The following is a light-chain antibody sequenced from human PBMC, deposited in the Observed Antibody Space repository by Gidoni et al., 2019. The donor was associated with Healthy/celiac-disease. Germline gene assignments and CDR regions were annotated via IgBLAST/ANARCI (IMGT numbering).Light chain of an antibody. CDR1: NIGSKR. V-gene: IGLV3-21*02. J-gene: IGLJ2*01. Sequence: SYVLHQPPSPSVAPEQTARLPRGGNNIGSKRVHWYRSKPGHALVLVVYDDRTRPSRIPELFSGANSGSTATLTSSRVEAGDEADYYCQVWDSSSDLVVFGGGTKLTVL. CDR2: DDR. CDR3: QVWDSSSDLVV.